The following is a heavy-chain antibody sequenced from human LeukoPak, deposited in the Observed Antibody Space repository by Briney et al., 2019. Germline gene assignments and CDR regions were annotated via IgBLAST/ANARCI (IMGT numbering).Heavy chain of an antibody. D-gene: IGHD2-2*01. CDR1: GFTFNSYV. Sequence: GGSLRLSCAASGFTFNSYVISWVRQAPGKGLEWVSAISGSGSSTHYADSVKGRFTISRDNSKNTLYLQMNSLRAEDTAVYYCARDLYGSTGDYWGQGTLVTVSS. CDR3: ARDLYGSTGDY. V-gene: IGHV3-23*01. CDR2: ISGSGSST. J-gene: IGHJ4*02.